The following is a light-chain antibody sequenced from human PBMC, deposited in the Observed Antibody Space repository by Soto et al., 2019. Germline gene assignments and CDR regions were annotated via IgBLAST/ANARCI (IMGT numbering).Light chain of an antibody. J-gene: IGKJ4*01. CDR1: QSISSY. Sequence: DIQMTQSPSSLSASVGDRVTITCRASQSISSYLNWYQQKPGKAPKLLIYAAPSLQSGVPSRFSGSGSGTDFTLTISSLQPEDFATYYCQQSYSTPLTFGGGTKV. CDR3: QQSYSTPLT. V-gene: IGKV1-39*01. CDR2: AAP.